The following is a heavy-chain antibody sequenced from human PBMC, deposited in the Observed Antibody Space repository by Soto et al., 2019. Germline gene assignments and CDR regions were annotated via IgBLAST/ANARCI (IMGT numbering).Heavy chain of an antibody. CDR3: AGGSTPGTQFGGL. V-gene: IGHV1-69*06. D-gene: IGHD3-10*01. J-gene: IGHJ4*02. CDR1: GGTFSSYA. CDR2: IIPIFGTA. Sequence: QVQLVQSGAEVKKPGSSVKVSCKASGGTFSSYAISWVRQAPGQGLEWMGGIIPIFGTANYAQKFQGRVRITGKKPTSTAYRELSSLRWGDRAGYYGAGGSTPGTQFGGLWGKGTLVTVSS.